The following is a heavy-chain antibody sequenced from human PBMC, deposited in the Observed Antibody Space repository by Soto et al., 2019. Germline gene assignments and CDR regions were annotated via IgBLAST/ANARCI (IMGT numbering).Heavy chain of an antibody. CDR3: ARDGDVNTGFGKDY. CDR2: IWHDGGNK. D-gene: IGHD3-16*01. V-gene: IGHV3-33*01. J-gene: IGHJ4*02. CDR1: GFTFSSYG. Sequence: PGGSLRLSCAASGFTFSSYGMHWVRQAPGKGLGWVAFIWHDGGNKFYAESVKGRFTISRDNSKNTLYLQMTSLSAEDTAMYYCARDGDVNTGFGKDYWGQGTLVTV.